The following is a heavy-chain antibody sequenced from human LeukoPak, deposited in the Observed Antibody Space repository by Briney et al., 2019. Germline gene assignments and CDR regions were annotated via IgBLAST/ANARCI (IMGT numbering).Heavy chain of an antibody. J-gene: IGHJ4*02. CDR3: AKGAGSGSYYGLFDY. CDR2: ISGSGGST. V-gene: IGHV3-23*01. Sequence: GGSLRLSCAASGFTFSSYAMSWVRQAPGKGLEWVSAISGSGGSTYYADSVKGRFTIYRDNSKNKLYLQMNRLSAEDTAVYYCAKGAGSGSYYGLFDYWGQGTLVTVSS. D-gene: IGHD3-10*01. CDR1: GFTFSSYA.